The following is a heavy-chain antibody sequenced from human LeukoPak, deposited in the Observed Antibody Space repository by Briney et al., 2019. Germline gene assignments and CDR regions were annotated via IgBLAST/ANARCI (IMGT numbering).Heavy chain of an antibody. CDR3: ARVGTMVRGASGAFDI. CDR2: MNPNSGNT. D-gene: IGHD3-10*01. CDR1: GYTFTAYD. Sequence: ASVKVSCKASGYTFTAYDINWVRQATGQGLEWMGWMNPNSGNTGYTQKFQGRVTMTRNTSINTAYMELSSLRSEDTAVYYCARVGTMVRGASGAFDIWGQGTMVTVSS. V-gene: IGHV1-8*01. J-gene: IGHJ3*02.